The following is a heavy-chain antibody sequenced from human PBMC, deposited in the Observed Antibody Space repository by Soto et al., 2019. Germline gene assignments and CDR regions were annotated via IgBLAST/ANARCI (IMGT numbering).Heavy chain of an antibody. CDR2: IDTDGNSR. J-gene: IGHJ4*02. CDR3: ASLSATVDF. V-gene: IGHV3-74*01. CDR1: GFTFSSYW. D-gene: IGHD6-13*01. Sequence: SLRLSCVASGFTFSSYWMHWLRQAPGRELVWVSEIDTDGNSRNYADSVKGRFTISRDNAENTLYLQMNSLTAEDTAVYFCASLSATVDFWGRGTPVTVYS.